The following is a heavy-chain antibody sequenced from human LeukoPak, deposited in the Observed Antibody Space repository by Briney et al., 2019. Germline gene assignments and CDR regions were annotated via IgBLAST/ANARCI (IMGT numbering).Heavy chain of an antibody. CDR2: IVPILGTA. CDR3: ARSQGYSYGSSY. V-gene: IGHV1-69*13. CDR1: GGSFGRYA. D-gene: IGHD5-18*01. Sequence: AASVKVSCKAPGGSFGRYAISWVRQAPGQGLEWMGGIVPILGTANYAQKFQGRVTITADDSTGTAYMELTSLRPADTAVYYCARSQGYSYGSSYWGQGTLVTVSS. J-gene: IGHJ4*02.